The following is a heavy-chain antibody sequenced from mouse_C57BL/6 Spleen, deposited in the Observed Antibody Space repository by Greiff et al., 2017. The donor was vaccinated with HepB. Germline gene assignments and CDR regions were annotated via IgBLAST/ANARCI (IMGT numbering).Heavy chain of an antibody. CDR2: INPYNGDT. Sequence: EVKLVESGPELVKPGDSVKISCKASGYSFTGYFMNWVMQSHGKSLEWIGRINPYNGDTFYNQKFKGKATLTVDKSSSTAHMELRSLTSEYSAVYYCSRSAGSSPYYAMHLWCQGTSVTVSS. CDR1: GYSFTGYF. J-gene: IGHJ4*01. V-gene: IGHV1-20*01. D-gene: IGHD1-1*01. CDR3: SRSAGSSPYYAMHL.